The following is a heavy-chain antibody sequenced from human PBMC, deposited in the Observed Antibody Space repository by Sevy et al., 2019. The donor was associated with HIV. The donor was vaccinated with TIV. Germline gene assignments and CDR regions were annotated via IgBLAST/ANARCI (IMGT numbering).Heavy chain of an antibody. V-gene: IGHV3-7*03. J-gene: IGHJ6*02. CDR1: GFTFSNYW. CDR2: IKRDGSEK. CDR3: ARDCNSATCLWGLDV. Sequence: GGSLRLSCVASGFTFSNYWMSWVRQAPGKGLEWVANIKRDGSEKYYVASVKGRFTISRDNDKTSFYLQMNSLRDEDTAVYYCARDCNSATCLWGLDVWGPGTTVTVSS. D-gene: IGHD1-26*01.